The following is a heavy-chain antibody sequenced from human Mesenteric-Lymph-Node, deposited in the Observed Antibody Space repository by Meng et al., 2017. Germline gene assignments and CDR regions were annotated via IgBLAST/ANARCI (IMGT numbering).Heavy chain of an antibody. J-gene: IGHJ4*02. CDR3: ASYTVTTLNFDY. Sequence: ASVKVSCKASGYTFTSYYMHWVRQAPGQGLEWMGRINPSGGSTSYAQKFQGRVTMTRDTSTSTVYMELSSLGSEDTAVYYCASYTVTTLNFDYWGQGTLVTVSS. CDR1: GYTFTSYY. CDR2: INPSGGST. D-gene: IGHD4-17*01. V-gene: IGHV1-46*01.